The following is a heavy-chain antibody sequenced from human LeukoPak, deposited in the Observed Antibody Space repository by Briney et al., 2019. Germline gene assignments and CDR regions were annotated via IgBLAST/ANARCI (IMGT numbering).Heavy chain of an antibody. J-gene: IGHJ4*02. V-gene: IGHV4-34*01. CDR1: GGSFSGYY. Sequence: SETLSLTCAVYGGSFSGYYWSWIRQPPGKGLEWIGEINHSGSTNYNPSLKSRVTISVDTSKNQFSLKLSSVTAADTAVYYCARSGSRMGFTFGGVINYWGQGTLVTVSS. D-gene: IGHD3-16*01. CDR3: ARSGSRMGFTFGGVINY. CDR2: INHSGST.